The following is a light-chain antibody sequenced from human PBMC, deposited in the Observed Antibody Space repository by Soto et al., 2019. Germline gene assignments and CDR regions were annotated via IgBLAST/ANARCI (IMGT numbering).Light chain of an antibody. CDR2: GAS. J-gene: IGKJ4*01. CDR1: QSVGSRF. Sequence: LTQSPGTLSLSPGERATLSCRASQSVGSRFLAWYQQKPGQAPRLLISGASSRATGIPDRFSGSGSGTDFTLTISRLEPEDFAVYYCQQYGMSPLTFGGGTNADIK. V-gene: IGKV3-20*01. CDR3: QQYGMSPLT.